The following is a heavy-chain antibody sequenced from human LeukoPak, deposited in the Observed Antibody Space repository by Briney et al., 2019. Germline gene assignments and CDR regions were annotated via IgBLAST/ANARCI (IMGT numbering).Heavy chain of an antibody. J-gene: IGHJ6*03. D-gene: IGHD3-10*01. CDR1: GGSISSSSYY. Sequence: SDALSLTCTVSGGSISSSSYYWGWIRQPPGKGLEWIGSMSYSGSTYYNPSLKSRVTIAVDTSKTQFSLKLSSVTAADTAVYYCARFYTTSQYGSGYMDVWGKGTTVTVSS. CDR2: MSYSGST. CDR3: ARFYTTSQYGSGYMDV. V-gene: IGHV4-39*01.